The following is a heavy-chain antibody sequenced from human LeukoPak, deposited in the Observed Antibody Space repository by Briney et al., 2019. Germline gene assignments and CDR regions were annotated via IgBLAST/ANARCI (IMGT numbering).Heavy chain of an antibody. CDR3: ARDPTDAYDYVWGSYRRDGGLDY. V-gene: IGHV3-48*01. J-gene: IGHJ4*02. Sequence: PGGSLRLSCAASGFTFSSYSMNWVRQAPGKGLEWVSYISSSSSTIYYADSVKGRFTISRDNAKNSLYLQMNSLRAEDTAVYYCARDPTDAYDYVWGSYRRDGGLDYWGQGTLVTVSS. D-gene: IGHD3-16*02. CDR1: GFTFSSYS. CDR2: ISSSSSTI.